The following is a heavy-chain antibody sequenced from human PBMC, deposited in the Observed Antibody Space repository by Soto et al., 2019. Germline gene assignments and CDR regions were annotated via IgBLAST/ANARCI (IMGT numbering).Heavy chain of an antibody. D-gene: IGHD4-17*01. J-gene: IGHJ4*02. CDR2: IFYSGST. CDR3: ARDAVSGDYFDY. CDR1: GGSISSTGYF. Sequence: QVQLQESGPGLVKPSQTLSLTCTVSGGSISSTGYFWTWIRQHPGKGLEWIGYIFYSGSTFHNPSLKSRVTISVDTSKNQFSRELSSVTAADTAVYYWARDAVSGDYFDYWGQGTLVTVSS. V-gene: IGHV4-31*03.